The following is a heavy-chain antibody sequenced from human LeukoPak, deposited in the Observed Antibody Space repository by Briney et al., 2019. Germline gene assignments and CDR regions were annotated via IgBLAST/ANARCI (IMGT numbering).Heavy chain of an antibody. CDR3: ATDPYYYDSSGPS. CDR1: GFTSSRYG. V-gene: IGHV3-30*03. D-gene: IGHD3-22*01. CDR2: ISYDGSNK. J-gene: IGHJ4*02. Sequence: GRSLRLSCAASGFTSSRYGMHWVRQAPGKGLEWVAVISYDGSNKDYADSVKGRFTISRDNSKNTLYLQMSSLRAEDTAVYYCATDPYYYDSSGPSWGQGTLVTVSS.